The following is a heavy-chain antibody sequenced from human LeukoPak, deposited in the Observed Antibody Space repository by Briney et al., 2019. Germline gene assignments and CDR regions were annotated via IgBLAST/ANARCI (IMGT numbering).Heavy chain of an antibody. CDR1: GYSFTSYW. J-gene: IGHJ4*02. D-gene: IGHD4-17*01. V-gene: IGHV5-51*01. Sequence: GESLKISCSGSGYSFTSYWIGWVRQMPGKGLEWMGIIHPADSDTRFSPSFLGQVTISADKSINTAYLQWSRLKASDTAIYYCARMDDYGDYGIYWGQGTLVTVSS. CDR2: IHPADSDT. CDR3: ARMDDYGDYGIY.